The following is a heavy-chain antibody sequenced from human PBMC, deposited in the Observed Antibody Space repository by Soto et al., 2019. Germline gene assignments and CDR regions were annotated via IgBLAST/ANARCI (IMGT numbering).Heavy chain of an antibody. CDR2: ISGSGSRT. V-gene: IGHV3-23*01. CDR1: GFTFSSYT. Sequence: EVRLLESGGGLVLPGGSLRLSCAASGFTFSSYTMSWVRQAPGKGLEWISGISGSGSRTYYADSVKGRFTISRDNSERTLSLQMSSLRADDTAVYYCAKDPNTDRLGGFEFGGQWTLVTVSS. D-gene: IGHD2-15*01. J-gene: IGHJ3*01. CDR3: AKDPNTDRLGGFEF.